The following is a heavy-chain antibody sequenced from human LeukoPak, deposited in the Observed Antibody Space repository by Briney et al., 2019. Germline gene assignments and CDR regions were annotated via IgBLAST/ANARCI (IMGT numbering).Heavy chain of an antibody. D-gene: IGHD3-10*01. Sequence: SETLSLTCAAYGGSFSGYYWSWIRQPPGKGLEWIGEINHSGSTNYNPSLKSRVTISVDTSKNQFSLKLSSVTAADTAVYYCARAGGYGSGSYYNSHNWFDPWGQGTLVTVSS. V-gene: IGHV4-34*01. CDR2: INHSGST. CDR3: ARAGGYGSGSYYNSHNWFDP. CDR1: GGSFSGYY. J-gene: IGHJ5*02.